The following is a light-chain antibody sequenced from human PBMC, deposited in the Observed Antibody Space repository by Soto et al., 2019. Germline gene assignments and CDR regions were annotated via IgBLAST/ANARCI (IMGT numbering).Light chain of an antibody. CDR1: QSISTW. CDR3: QQYKTYSA. V-gene: IGKV1-5*01. J-gene: IGKJ1*01. Sequence: DIQMTQSPSTLSASVGDRVTITCRASQSISTWLAWYQQKPGKAPKILIFDASSLESGVPSRFSGSGSGTEFTLTISGLQTDDFATYYCQQYKTYSAFGQGTKVDIK. CDR2: DAS.